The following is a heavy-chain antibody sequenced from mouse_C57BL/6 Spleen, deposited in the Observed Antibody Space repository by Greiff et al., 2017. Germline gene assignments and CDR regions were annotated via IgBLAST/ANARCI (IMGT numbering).Heavy chain of an antibody. V-gene: IGHV1-76*01. D-gene: IGHD2-4*01. CDR1: GYTFTDYY. J-gene: IGHJ3*01. CDR3: AREGYDYGEAWFAY. CDR2: IYPGRGNT. Sequence: QVQLQQSGAELVRPGASVKLSCKASGYTFTDYYINWVKQRPGQGLEWIARIYPGRGNTYYNEKFKGKATLTAEKSSSAAYMQLSSLTSEDSAVYFCAREGYDYGEAWFAYWGQGTLVTVSA.